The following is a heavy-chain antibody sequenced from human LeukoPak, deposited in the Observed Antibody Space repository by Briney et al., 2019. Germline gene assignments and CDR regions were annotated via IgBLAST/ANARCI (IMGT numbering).Heavy chain of an antibody. V-gene: IGHV4-59*08. D-gene: IGHD6-19*01. CDR2: VYYSGST. J-gene: IGHJ4*02. Sequence: KPSETLSLTCTVSGASISSYYWSWIRQPPGKGLEWIGYVYYSGSTNYNPSLKSRVPISVDTSKNQFSLNLSSVTAADTAVYYCAAFRQWLVILDYWGQGTLVPVSS. CDR1: GASISSYY. CDR3: AAFRQWLVILDY.